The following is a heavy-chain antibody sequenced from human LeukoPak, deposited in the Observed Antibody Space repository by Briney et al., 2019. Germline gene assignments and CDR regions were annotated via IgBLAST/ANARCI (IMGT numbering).Heavy chain of an antibody. CDR1: GFTFDDYA. CDR3: AKGTDSSSWYPFDH. V-gene: IGHV3-9*01. J-gene: IGHJ4*02. CDR2: ISWNSGNI. Sequence: GGSLRLSCAASGFTFDDYAMHWVRQVPGKGLEWVSGISWNSGNIDYADSMKGRFTISRDNAKDSLYLQMNSPRAEDTALYYCAKGTDSSSWYPFDHWGQGTLVTVSS. D-gene: IGHD6-13*01.